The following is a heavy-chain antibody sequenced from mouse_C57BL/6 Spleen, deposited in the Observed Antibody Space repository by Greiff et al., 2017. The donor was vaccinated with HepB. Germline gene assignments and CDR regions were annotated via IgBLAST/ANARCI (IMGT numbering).Heavy chain of an antibody. CDR1: GFNIKDYY. CDR2: IDPEDGDT. J-gene: IGHJ3*01. D-gene: IGHD2-3*01. V-gene: IGHV14-1*01. CDR3: TFHDGYSTSWFAY. Sequence: VQLQQSGAELVRPGASVKLSCTASGFNIKDYYMHWVKQRPEQGLEWIGRIDPEDGDTEYAPKFQGKATMTADTSSNTAYLQLSSLTSEDTAVYYCTFHDGYSTSWFAYWGQGTLVTVSA.